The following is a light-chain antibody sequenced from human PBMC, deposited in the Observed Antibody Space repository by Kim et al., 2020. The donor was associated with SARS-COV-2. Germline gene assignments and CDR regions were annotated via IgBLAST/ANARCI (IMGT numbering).Light chain of an antibody. V-gene: IGKV1-9*01. CDR3: QQFNVYPRT. Sequence: ASVGDRVTITCRASQGSTNNLAWYRQNLGGAPKLLIYGASTLQSGVPSRFSGSGSGTEFTLTISSLQPEDFATYYCQQFNVYPRTFGQGTKVDIK. J-gene: IGKJ1*01. CDR1: QGSTNN. CDR2: GAS.